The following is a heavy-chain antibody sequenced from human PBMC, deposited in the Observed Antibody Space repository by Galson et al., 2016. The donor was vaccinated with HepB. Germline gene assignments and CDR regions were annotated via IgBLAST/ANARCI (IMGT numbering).Heavy chain of an antibody. CDR3: ASHPRGQYDSGLYEFNY. V-gene: IGHV1-69*13. Sequence: SVQVSCKASGGTFSSIAINCVRQAPGQGLEWMGGIIPVFGTPNYAPTFRGRVTITADDSASTAYMELSSLRSKDTAVYYCASHPRGQYDSGLYEFNYWGQGTLVTVSS. J-gene: IGHJ4*02. D-gene: IGHD3-10*01. CDR2: IIPVFGTP. CDR1: GGTFSSIA.